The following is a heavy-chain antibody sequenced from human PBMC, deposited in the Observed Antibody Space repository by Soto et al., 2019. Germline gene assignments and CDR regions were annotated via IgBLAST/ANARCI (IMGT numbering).Heavy chain of an antibody. CDR2: ISGSGGST. J-gene: IGHJ4*02. CDR3: AKEERNGIAVAGHYYFDY. D-gene: IGHD6-19*01. CDR1: GFTFSSYA. Sequence: LRLSCAASGFTFSSYAMSWVRQAPGKGLEWVSAISGSGGSTYYADPVKGRFTISRDNSKNTLYLQMNSLRAEDTAVYYCAKEERNGIAVAGHYYFDYWGQGTLVTVSS. V-gene: IGHV3-23*01.